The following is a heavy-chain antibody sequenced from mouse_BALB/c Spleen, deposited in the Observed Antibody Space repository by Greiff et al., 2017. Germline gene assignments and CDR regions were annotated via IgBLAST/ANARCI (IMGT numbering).Heavy chain of an antibody. Sequence: VQLQQSGPELVKPGASVKIPCKASGYTFTDYNMDWVKQSHGKSLEWIGDINPNNGGTIYNQKFKGKATLTVDKSSSTAYMELRSLTSEDTAVYYCARSKDYGSSSGGFAYWGQGTLVTVSA. CDR3: ARSKDYGSSSGGFAY. D-gene: IGHD1-1*01. J-gene: IGHJ3*01. CDR1: GYTFTDYN. CDR2: INPNNGGT. V-gene: IGHV1-18*01.